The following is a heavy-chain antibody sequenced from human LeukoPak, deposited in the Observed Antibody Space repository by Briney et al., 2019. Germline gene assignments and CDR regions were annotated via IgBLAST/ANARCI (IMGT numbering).Heavy chain of an antibody. J-gene: IGHJ4*02. Sequence: GGSLRLSCAASGFTFDDYAMHWVRQAPGKGLEWVSGISWNSGSIGYADSVKGRFTISRDNAKNSLYLQMNSPRAEDTAVYYCARDSQLTYYYGSGSYDYWGQGTLVTVSS. CDR3: ARDSQLTYYYGSGSYDY. D-gene: IGHD3-10*01. CDR1: GFTFDDYA. V-gene: IGHV3-9*01. CDR2: ISWNSGSI.